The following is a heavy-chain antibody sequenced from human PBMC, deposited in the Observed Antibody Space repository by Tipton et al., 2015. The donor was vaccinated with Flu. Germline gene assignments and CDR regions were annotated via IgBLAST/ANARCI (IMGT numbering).Heavy chain of an antibody. J-gene: IGHJ5*02. Sequence: SLRLSCAVSGFTFDDFAMHWVRHTPGKGLEWVSGISWNSDRTLYSDSVKGRFTISRDNAKNSLYQQMDRLRAEDTALYYCAKDRGLAAGVYDAWGQGTLVTVSS. D-gene: IGHD2/OR15-2a*01. CDR2: ISWNSDRT. CDR3: AKDRGLAAGVYDA. V-gene: IGHV3-9*01. CDR1: GFTFDDFA.